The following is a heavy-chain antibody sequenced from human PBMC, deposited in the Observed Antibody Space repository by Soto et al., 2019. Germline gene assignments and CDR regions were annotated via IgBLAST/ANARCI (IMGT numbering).Heavy chain of an antibody. J-gene: IGHJ6*02. Sequence: SGPTLVNPTQTLTLTCTFSGFSLSTSGMCVSWIRQPPGKALEWLARIDWDDDKYYSTSLKTRLTISKDTSKNQVVLTMTNMDPVDTATHYCARSYYYDSSVEGHYGMDVWGQGTTVTVS. V-gene: IGHV2-70*11. CDR3: ARSYYYDSSVEGHYGMDV. CDR2: IDWDDDK. D-gene: IGHD3-22*01. CDR1: GFSLSTSGMC.